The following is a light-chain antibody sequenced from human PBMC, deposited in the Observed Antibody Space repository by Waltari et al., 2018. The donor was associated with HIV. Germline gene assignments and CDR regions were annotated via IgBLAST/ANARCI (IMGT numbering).Light chain of an antibody. Sequence: QSALTQPRSVSGSPGQSVSISCTGTSSAVGGYNYVSWYQQHPDKAPNLMSYDVSQRPSGVPDRFSGSKSGNTASLTISGLQAEDEADYYCCSYAGIYTYVKFGGGTKLTVL. CDR2: DVS. J-gene: IGLJ2*01. V-gene: IGLV2-11*01. CDR3: CSYAGIYTYVK. CDR1: SSAVGGYNY.